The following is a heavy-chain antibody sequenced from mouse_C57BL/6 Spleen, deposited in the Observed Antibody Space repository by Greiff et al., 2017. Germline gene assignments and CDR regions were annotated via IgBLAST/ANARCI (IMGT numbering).Heavy chain of an antibody. V-gene: IGHV1-82*01. Sequence: QVQLKESGPELVKPGASVKISCKASGYAFSSSWMNWVKQRPGKGLEWIGRIYPGDGDTNYNGKFKGKATLTADKSSSTAYMQLSSLTSEDSAVYFCAREEGYSNYVDYFDYWGQGTTLTVSS. CDR1: GYAFSSSW. J-gene: IGHJ2*01. D-gene: IGHD2-5*01. CDR3: AREEGYSNYVDYFDY. CDR2: IYPGDGDT.